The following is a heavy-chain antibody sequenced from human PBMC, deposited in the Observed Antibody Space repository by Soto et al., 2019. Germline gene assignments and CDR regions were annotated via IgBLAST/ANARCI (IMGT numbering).Heavy chain of an antibody. CDR3: ARWGFSIAARYNLFDP. Sequence: GASVKVSCKASGGTFSSYAISWVRQAPGQGLEWMGGIIPIFGTANYAQKFQGRVTITADESTSTAYMELSSLRSEDTAVYYCARWGFSIAARYNLFDPWGQGTLVTVSS. CDR1: GGTFSSYA. CDR2: IIPIFGTA. J-gene: IGHJ5*02. D-gene: IGHD6-6*01. V-gene: IGHV1-69*13.